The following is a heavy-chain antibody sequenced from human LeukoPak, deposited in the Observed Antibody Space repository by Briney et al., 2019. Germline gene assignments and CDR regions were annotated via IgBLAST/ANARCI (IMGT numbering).Heavy chain of an antibody. CDR2: IYTSGST. CDR1: GGSISSYY. V-gene: IGHV4-4*09. J-gene: IGHJ4*02. CDR3: ARENDYIDY. Sequence: ETLSPTCTVSGGSISSYYWSWIRQPPGKGLEWIGYIYTSGSTNYNPSLKSRVTISVDTSKNQFSLKLSSVTAADTAVYYCARENDYIDYWGQGTLVTVSS. D-gene: IGHD2/OR15-2a*01.